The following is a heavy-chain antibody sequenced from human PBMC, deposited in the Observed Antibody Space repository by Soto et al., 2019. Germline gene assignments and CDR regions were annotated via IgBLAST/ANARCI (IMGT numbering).Heavy chain of an antibody. D-gene: IGHD3-3*01. CDR2: ISNDERQK. Sequence: QVQLVESGGGVGQPGTSLRLSCAASGFTFNNYAMHWVRQAPGKGLDWVAVISNDERQKYYADSVKGRFTISRDNSQNVLYLQMYSLRAEDTALYYCARELGSIFDVACWGQGTLVTVSS. J-gene: IGHJ4*02. CDR1: GFTFNNYA. CDR3: ARELGSIFDVAC. V-gene: IGHV3-30*04.